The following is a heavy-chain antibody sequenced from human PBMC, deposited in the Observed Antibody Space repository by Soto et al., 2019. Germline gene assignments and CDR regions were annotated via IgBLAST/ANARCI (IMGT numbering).Heavy chain of an antibody. CDR3: TRGLLTDFLDY. V-gene: IGHV3-30-3*01. CDR1: GFTFDTYA. J-gene: IGHJ4*02. Sequence: VQLVESGGGVVQSGRSLRLSCAASGFTFDTYAMHWVRHAPGKGLEWVAVISYDGSNQFYAGSVKGRFTVSRDNSKNTLYLQVNSLRNDDTAVYYCTRGLLTDFLDYWGQGALVTVSS. CDR2: ISYDGSNQ.